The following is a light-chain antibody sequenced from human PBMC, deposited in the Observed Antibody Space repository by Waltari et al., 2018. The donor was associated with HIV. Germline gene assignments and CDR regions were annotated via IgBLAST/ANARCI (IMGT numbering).Light chain of an antibody. J-gene: IGLJ3*02. CDR2: SNN. V-gene: IGLV1-44*01. CDR3: AAWDDILNGWV. Sequence: QSVLTQPPSASGTPGQRVTISCSGSRSNIGSNTVSWYQQLPGTAPKLFIYSNNQRPSGVPDRFSGSKSGTSASLAISGLQSEDEADYYCAAWDDILNGWVFGGGTKLTVV. CDR1: RSNIGSNT.